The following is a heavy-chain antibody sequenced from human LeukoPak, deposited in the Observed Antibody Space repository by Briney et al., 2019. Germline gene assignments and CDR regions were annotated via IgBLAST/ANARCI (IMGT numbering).Heavy chain of an antibody. V-gene: IGHV4-34*01. CDR3: ARMWPGRIGGSLGSSDY. Sequence: PSETLSLTCGVAGGSFRGYYRTWIRQAPGKGLEWIGETTHSGSSNYNPSLKSRVNISVDMAKNQFSLTLSSVTAADTAEYYCARMWPGRIGGSLGSSDYWGQGTLVTVSS. CDR2: TTHSGSS. D-gene: IGHD1-26*01. CDR1: GGSFRGYY. J-gene: IGHJ4*02.